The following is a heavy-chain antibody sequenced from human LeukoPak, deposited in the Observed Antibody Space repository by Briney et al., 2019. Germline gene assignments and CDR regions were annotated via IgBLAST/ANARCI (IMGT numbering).Heavy chain of an antibody. J-gene: IGHJ4*02. CDR1: GGSISSYY. Sequence: SETLSLTCTVSGGSISSYYWSWIRQPPGKGLEWLGYIYYSGSTNYNPSLKSRVTISVDTSKNQFSLKLSSVTAAATAVYYCARGTLAVAGTLFDYWGQGTLVTVSS. V-gene: IGHV4-59*01. CDR2: IYYSGST. CDR3: ARGTLAVAGTLFDY. D-gene: IGHD6-19*01.